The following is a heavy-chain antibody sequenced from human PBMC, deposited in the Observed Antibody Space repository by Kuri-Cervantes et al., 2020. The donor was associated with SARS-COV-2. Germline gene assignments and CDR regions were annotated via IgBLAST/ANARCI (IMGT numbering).Heavy chain of an antibody. V-gene: IGHV1-46*01. Sequence: ASVKVSCKASGYTFTSYYMHWVRQAPGQGLEWMGIINPSGGSTSYAQKFQGRVTMTRDTSTSTVYMELSSLRSEDTAVYYCARGVSHIAEAGLYYFDYWGQGTLVTVSS. CDR3: ARGVSHIAEAGLYYFDY. D-gene: IGHD6-13*01. CDR2: INPSGGST. J-gene: IGHJ4*02. CDR1: GYTFTSYY.